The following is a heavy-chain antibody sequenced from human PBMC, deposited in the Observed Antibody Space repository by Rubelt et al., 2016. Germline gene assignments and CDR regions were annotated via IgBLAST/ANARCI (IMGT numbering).Heavy chain of an antibody. Sequence: GRQAPGQGLEWMGWISAYNGNTNYAQKLQGRVTMTTDTSTSTAYMELRSLRSDDTAVYYCARDRWGYCSGGSCYYFDYWGQGTLVTVSS. J-gene: IGHJ4*02. CDR3: ARDRWGYCSGGSCYYFDY. D-gene: IGHD2-15*01. V-gene: IGHV1-18*01. CDR2: ISAYNGNT.